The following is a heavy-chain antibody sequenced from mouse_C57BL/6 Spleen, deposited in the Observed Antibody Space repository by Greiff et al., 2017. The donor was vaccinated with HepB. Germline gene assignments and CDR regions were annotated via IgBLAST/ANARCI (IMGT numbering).Heavy chain of an antibody. D-gene: IGHD3-2*01. J-gene: IGHJ2*01. CDR2: IDPENGDT. CDR3: TLTAPYYFDY. V-gene: IGHV14-4*01. CDR1: GFNIKDDY. Sequence: VQLQQSGAELVRPGASVKLSCTASGFNIKDDYMHWVKQRPEQGLEWVGWIDPENGDTEYASKFQGKATITADTSSNTAYLQLSSLTSEDTAVYYCTLTAPYYFDYWGQGTTLTVSS.